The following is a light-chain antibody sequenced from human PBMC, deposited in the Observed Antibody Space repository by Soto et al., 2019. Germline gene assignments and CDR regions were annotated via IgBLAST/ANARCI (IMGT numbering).Light chain of an antibody. V-gene: IGKV3-11*01. CDR2: DAT. CDR1: PTVITY. CDR3: QQRGT. Sequence: EFVLTQSPATLSLSPGERSTLSCRASPTVITYLAWYQQKPGQAPRLLIFDATKRVTGIPARFSGSGSGTDFTLTISSLEPEDFAVYYCQQRGTFGGGTKVDIK. J-gene: IGKJ4*01.